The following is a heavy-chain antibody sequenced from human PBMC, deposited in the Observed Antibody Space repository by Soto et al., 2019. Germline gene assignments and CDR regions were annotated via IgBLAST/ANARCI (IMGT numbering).Heavy chain of an antibody. J-gene: IGHJ4*02. CDR3: ARVASDYIIPVVH. D-gene: IGHD4-4*01. CDR2: IGGSGGNR. V-gene: IGHV3-23*01. Sequence: EVQLLESGGGLVQPGGSLRLSCAAAGFTFNAYAMTWVRQAPGKGLEWVSAIGGSGGNRYYAASVKGRFTISRDNSKDTVDLQMNRLRVEDTAVYYCARVASDYIIPVVHWGQGILVTVSS. CDR1: GFTFNAYA.